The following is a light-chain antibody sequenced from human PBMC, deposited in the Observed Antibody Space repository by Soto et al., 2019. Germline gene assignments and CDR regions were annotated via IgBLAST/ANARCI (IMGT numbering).Light chain of an antibody. CDR2: GSS. CDR3: QQYGGSLHT. Sequence: DIVLTQSPATLSFSPGERATLSCRASQNFGGMFVAWYQQKLGQAPRLLIYGSSSRATGIPARFSGSGSGTDFTLTISRLEPEDFAMYYCQQYGGSLHTFGEGTRVEIK. J-gene: IGKJ4*01. CDR1: QNFGGMF. V-gene: IGKV3-20*01.